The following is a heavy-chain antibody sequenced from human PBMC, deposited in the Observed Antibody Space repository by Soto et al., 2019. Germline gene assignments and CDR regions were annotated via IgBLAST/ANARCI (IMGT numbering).Heavy chain of an antibody. CDR2: IRSKTNSYAT. D-gene: IGHD6-19*01. Sequence: TGGSLRLSCAASGFTFGGSAMHWVRQASGKGLEWVGHIRSKTNSYATAYAESVKGRLTISRDDSMNTAYLQMNSLKTEDTAVYFCTRQADAVQWLVVPTDYNFDYWGQGTLVTVS. CDR1: GFTFGGSA. V-gene: IGHV3-73*01. CDR3: TRQADAVQWLVVPTDYNFDY. J-gene: IGHJ4*02.